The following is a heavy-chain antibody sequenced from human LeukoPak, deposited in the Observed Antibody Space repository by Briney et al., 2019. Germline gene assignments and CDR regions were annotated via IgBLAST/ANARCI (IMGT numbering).Heavy chain of an antibody. V-gene: IGHV1-69*06. CDR2: IIPIFGTA. Sequence: SVKVSCKASGGTFSSYAISWVRQAPGQGLEWMGGIIPIFGTANYVQKFQDRVTITADKSTSTAYMELSSLRSGDTAVYYCARDPLGYSSGWDYYYYMDVWGKGTTVTVSS. D-gene: IGHD6-19*01. CDR3: ARDPLGYSSGWDYYYYMDV. J-gene: IGHJ6*03. CDR1: GGTFSSYA.